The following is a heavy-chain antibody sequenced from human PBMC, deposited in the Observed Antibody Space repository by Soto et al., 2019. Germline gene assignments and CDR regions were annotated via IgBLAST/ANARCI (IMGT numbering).Heavy chain of an antibody. Sequence: PSETLSLTCTVSGGSISSYYWSWIRQPPGKGLEWIGYIYYSGSTNYNPSLKSRVTISVDTSKNQLSLKLSSVTAADTAVYYCANYDYIWGSARYWGQGTLVTVSS. D-gene: IGHD3-16*01. CDR3: ANYDYIWGSARY. CDR2: IYYSGST. V-gene: IGHV4-59*01. J-gene: IGHJ4*02. CDR1: GGSISSYY.